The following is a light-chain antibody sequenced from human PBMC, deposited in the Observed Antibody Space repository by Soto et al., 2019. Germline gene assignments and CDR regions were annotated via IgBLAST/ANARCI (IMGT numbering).Light chain of an antibody. J-gene: IGLJ1*01. CDR2: TND. V-gene: IGLV1-40*01. CDR3: QSYDSRLGGYV. CDR1: SSNIGAGYD. Sequence: QSVLTQPSSVSGAPGQRVTISCTGTSSNIGAGYDVHWYQHLPGTAPQLLIYTNDNRPSGVPDRFSASNSGTSASLAIAGLQAEDEAEYSCQSYDSRLGGYVFGTGTKVTVL.